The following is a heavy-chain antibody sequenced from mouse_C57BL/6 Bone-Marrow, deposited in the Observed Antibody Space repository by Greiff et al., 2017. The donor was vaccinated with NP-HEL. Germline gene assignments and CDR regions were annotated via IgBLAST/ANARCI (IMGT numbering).Heavy chain of an antibody. CDR2: FHPYNDDT. V-gene: IGHV1-47*01. J-gene: IGHJ3*01. Sequence: VQLQESGAELVKPGASVKMSCKASGYTFTTYPIEWMKQNHGKSLEWIGNFHPYNDDTKYNEKFKGKATLTVEKSSSTVYLELSRLTSDDSAVYYCARPHYDYDVPFAYWGQGTLVTVSA. CDR3: ARPHYDYDVPFAY. D-gene: IGHD2-4*01. CDR1: GYTFTTYP.